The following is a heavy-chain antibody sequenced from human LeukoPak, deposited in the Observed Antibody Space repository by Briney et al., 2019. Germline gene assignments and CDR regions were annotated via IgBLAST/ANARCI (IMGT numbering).Heavy chain of an antibody. CDR3: ARDPPLITAAGSRYFQH. Sequence: GGSLRLSCAASGFTFSSYWMNWVRRAPGKGLEWVANIKQDGSEKYYVDSVRGRFTISRDNAKNSLYLQMNSLRAEDTAVYYCARDPPLITAAGSRYFQHWGQGTLVTVSS. CDR1: GFTFSSYW. CDR2: IKQDGSEK. D-gene: IGHD6-13*01. J-gene: IGHJ1*01. V-gene: IGHV3-7*01.